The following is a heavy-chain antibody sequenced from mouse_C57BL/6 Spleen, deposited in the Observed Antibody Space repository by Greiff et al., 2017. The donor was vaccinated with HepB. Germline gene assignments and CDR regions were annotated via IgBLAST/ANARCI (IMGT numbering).Heavy chain of an antibody. Sequence: QVQLQQPGAELVKPGASVKVSCKASGYTFTSYWMHWVKQRPGQGLEWIGRIHPSDSDTNYNQKFKGKATLTVDKSSSTAYMQLSSLASEDSAVYYCAIEGGYYYDRAYAMDYWGHGTSVTVSS. D-gene: IGHD1-1*01. CDR3: AIEGGYYYDRAYAMDY. J-gene: IGHJ4*01. CDR1: GYTFTSYW. CDR2: IHPSDSDT. V-gene: IGHV1-74*01.